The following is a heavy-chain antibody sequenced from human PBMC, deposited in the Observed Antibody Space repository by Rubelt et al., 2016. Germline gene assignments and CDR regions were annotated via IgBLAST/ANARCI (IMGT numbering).Heavy chain of an antibody. CDR1: EFTFSSHN. CDR3: VKALPTGTPGDAFDI. D-gene: IGHD1-1*01. Sequence: EVQLLESGGGLVQPGGSLRLYCSASEFTFSSHNMHWVRQAPGRGLEYVSGISFLGRSTYYTDSVRGRFTISRDNSKNTVDLQMNSLRPDGTAVYYCVKALPTGTPGDAFDIWGRGTMVTVSS. CDR2: ISFLGRST. J-gene: IGHJ3*02. V-gene: IGHV3-64D*06.